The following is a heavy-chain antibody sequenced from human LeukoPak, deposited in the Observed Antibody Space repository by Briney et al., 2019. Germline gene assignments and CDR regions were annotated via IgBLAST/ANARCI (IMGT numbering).Heavy chain of an antibody. J-gene: IGHJ4*02. CDR3: ARVGYCSSTSCYDHLYDYDY. V-gene: IGHV4-59*07. CDR2: IYYSGSN. D-gene: IGHD2-2*01. CDR1: GGSISSYY. Sequence: PSATLSLTCTVSGGSISSYYWSWIRQPPGKGLEWIGYIYYSGSNNYNPSHNSRVTITIDTTKNQFSLKLSALTAADTAVYYCARVGYCSSTSCYDHLYDYDYWGQGTLVTVSS.